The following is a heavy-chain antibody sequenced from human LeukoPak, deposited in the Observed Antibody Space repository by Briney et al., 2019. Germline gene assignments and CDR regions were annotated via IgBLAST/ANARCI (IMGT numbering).Heavy chain of an antibody. D-gene: IGHD2-15*01. J-gene: IGHJ6*03. V-gene: IGHV3-21*01. Sequence: GGSLRLSCAASGFTFSSYSMNWVRQAPGKGLEWVSSISSSSSSYIYYADSVKGRFTISRDNAKNSLYLQMNSLRAEDTAVYYCARDRGVVVIYYYYYMDVWGKGTTVTVSS. CDR1: GFTFSSYS. CDR2: ISSSSSSYI. CDR3: ARDRGVVVIYYYYYMDV.